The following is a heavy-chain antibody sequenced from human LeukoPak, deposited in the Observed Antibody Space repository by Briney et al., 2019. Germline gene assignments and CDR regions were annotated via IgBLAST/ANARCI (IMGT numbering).Heavy chain of an antibody. J-gene: IGHJ4*02. CDR3: SRESGPFCPFGY. CDR2: ISLAGQT. CDR1: GGSISGTNW. D-gene: IGHD1-26*01. V-gene: IGHV4-4*02. Sequence: PSGTLSLTCGVSGGSISGTNWWSWVRQPPGQGLEWIGEISLAGQTNYNPSLNGRVTLSLDKSSNQLSLHLTSVTAADTATYFCSRESGPFCPFGYWGQGTLVIVSS.